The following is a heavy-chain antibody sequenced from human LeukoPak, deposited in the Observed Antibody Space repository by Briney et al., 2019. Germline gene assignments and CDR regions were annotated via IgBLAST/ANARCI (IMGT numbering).Heavy chain of an antibody. J-gene: IGHJ4*02. CDR1: GGSVTYTNYY. V-gene: IGHV4-39*07. Sequence: PSETLSLTCTVSGGSVTYTNYYWGWIRQPPGKGLQWIVVIYYNGKTYYNPSLKSRVTVAVDTSKNQFSLKLSSVTAADTAVYYCARDPHMYYYDSSGPPNWGQGTLVTVSS. CDR3: ARDPHMYYYDSSGPPN. D-gene: IGHD3-22*01. CDR2: IYYNGKT.